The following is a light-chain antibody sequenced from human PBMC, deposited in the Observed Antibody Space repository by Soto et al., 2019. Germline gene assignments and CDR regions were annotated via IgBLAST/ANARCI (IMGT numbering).Light chain of an antibody. V-gene: IGLV2-23*01. CDR1: SNTIGGYNV. CDR3: CSYVGATTYV. CDR2: EGI. Sequence: QSVLTQPASVSLSPGQSITISCTGTSNTIGGYNVVSWYQQHPGTAPKVIIYEGIKRPSGVSNRFSGSISGSTASLTISGLQAEDEADYYCCSYVGATTYVFGTGTKVTVL. J-gene: IGLJ1*01.